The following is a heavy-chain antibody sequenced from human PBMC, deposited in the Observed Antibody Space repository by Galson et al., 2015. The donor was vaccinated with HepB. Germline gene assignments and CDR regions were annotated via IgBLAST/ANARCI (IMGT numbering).Heavy chain of an antibody. CDR3: TSQEATVTTNP. D-gene: IGHD4-17*01. CDR1: GFTFSGSA. Sequence: SLRLSCAASGFTFSGSAIHWVRQASGKGLEWVGRIRSKANSYATAYAASVKGRFTISRDDSKNTAYLEMNSLKTEDTAVYYCTSQEATVTTNPWGQGTLVTVSS. V-gene: IGHV3-73*01. J-gene: IGHJ5*02. CDR2: IRSKANSYAT.